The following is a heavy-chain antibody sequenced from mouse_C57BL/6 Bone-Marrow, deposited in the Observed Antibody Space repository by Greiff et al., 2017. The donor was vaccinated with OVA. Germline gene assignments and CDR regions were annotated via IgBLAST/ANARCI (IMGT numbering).Heavy chain of an antibody. CDR1: GYTFTSYW. D-gene: IGHD1-1*01. CDR3: ARDDYGSPYWYFDV. Sequence: VQLQQPGAELVKPGASVKMSCKASGYTFTSYWITWVKQRPGQGLEWIGDIYPGSGSTNYNEKFKSKATLTVDTSSSTAHMQLSSLTSEDSAVYYCARDDYGSPYWYFDVWGTGTTVTVSS. CDR2: IYPGSGST. V-gene: IGHV1-55*01. J-gene: IGHJ1*03.